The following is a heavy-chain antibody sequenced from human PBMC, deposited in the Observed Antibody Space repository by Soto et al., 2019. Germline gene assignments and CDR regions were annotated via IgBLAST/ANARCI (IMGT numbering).Heavy chain of an antibody. J-gene: IGHJ4*02. CDR2: IKPDGSEN. D-gene: IGHD1-26*01. V-gene: IGHV3-7*01. CDR1: GFKFDTYW. CDR3: ARDGRVFVVPSV. Sequence: LRLSCAASGFKFDTYWMSWVRQVPGEGLEWVATIKPDGSENYSVESVKGRFTISRDNARSSLYLQMNSLRVEDTAVYYCARDGRVFVVPSVWGQGSPVTVSS.